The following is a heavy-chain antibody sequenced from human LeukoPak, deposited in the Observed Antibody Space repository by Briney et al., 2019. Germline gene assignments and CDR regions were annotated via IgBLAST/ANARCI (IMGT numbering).Heavy chain of an antibody. CDR2: IIPILGIT. V-gene: IGHV1-69*04. CDR1: GGTFSSYA. J-gene: IGHJ4*02. CDR3: ESRGRGRIAY. D-gene: IGHD3-16*01. Sequence: SVKLSCKASGGTFSSYAISWVRQAPGQGLEWMGRIIPILGITNYAHKFQGRVTITADKSTNTAYMELSSLRAEYTAVYYCESRGRGRIAYLGQGALVTVSS.